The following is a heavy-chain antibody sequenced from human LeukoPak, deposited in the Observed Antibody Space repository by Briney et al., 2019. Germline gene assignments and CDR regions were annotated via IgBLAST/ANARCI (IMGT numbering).Heavy chain of an antibody. CDR2: ISSSSSYI. V-gene: IGHV3-21*01. D-gene: IGHD2-15*01. CDR3: AREVVVVVAATRENWFDP. Sequence: GGSLRLSCAASRFTFSSYSMNWVRQAPGKGLEWVSSISSSSSYIYYADSVKGRFTISRDNAKNSLYLQMNSLRAEDTAVYYRAREVVVVVAATRENWFDPWGQGTLVTVSS. CDR1: RFTFSSYS. J-gene: IGHJ5*02.